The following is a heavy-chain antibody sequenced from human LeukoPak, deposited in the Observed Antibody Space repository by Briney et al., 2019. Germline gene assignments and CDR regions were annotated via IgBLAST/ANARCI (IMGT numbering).Heavy chain of an antibody. Sequence: GGSLRLSCAASGLTFSSYPMTWVRQAPGKGLEWVSAISGGGGSTHYADSVKGRFTISRDNSKNTLYLRMNSLRAEDTAVYFCAKGAYFSGSYGFAFDYWGQGTLVTVSS. D-gene: IGHD3-10*01. CDR1: GLTFSSYP. CDR3: AKGAYFSGSYGFAFDY. V-gene: IGHV3-23*01. J-gene: IGHJ4*02. CDR2: ISGGGGST.